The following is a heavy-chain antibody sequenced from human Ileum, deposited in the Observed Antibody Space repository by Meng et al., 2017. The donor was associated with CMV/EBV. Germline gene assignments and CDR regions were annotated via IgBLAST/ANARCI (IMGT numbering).Heavy chain of an antibody. J-gene: IGHJ4*02. CDR3: AREGPTDWGRALDY. D-gene: IGHD7-27*01. CDR2: ISPSGGS. Sequence: QGVLRKPGPGLVKPSATLSLTGTVSGGSMISYYWSWFRQPAGKGLEWFGRISPSGGSNYNSSLKSRVTMSVDTSKNQFSLKPNSVTAADTAVYYCAREGPTDWGRALDYWGQGTPVTVSS. CDR1: GGSMISYY. V-gene: IGHV4-4*07.